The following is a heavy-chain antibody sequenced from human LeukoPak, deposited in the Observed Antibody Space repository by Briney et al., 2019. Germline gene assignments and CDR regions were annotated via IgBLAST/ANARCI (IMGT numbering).Heavy chain of an antibody. CDR2: ISYDGSNK. J-gene: IGHJ4*02. CDR3: ASLRTM. CDR1: GFTFSSYA. Sequence: GGSLRLSCEASGFTFSSYAMHWVRQAPGKGLEWVAVISYDGSNKYYADSVKGRFTISRDNSKNTLYLQMNSLRAEDTAVYYCASLRTMWGQGTLVTVSS. V-gene: IGHV3-30-3*01. D-gene: IGHD4/OR15-4a*01.